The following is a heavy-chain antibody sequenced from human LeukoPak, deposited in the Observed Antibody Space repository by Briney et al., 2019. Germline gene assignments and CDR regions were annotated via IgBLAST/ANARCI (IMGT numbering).Heavy chain of an antibody. CDR3: ATRGRLGEFYPIDY. CDR1: GFTFSSYS. CDR2: ISSSSSYI. V-gene: IGHV3-21*01. J-gene: IGHJ4*02. Sequence: GGSLRLSCAASGFTFSSYSMNWVRQAPGKGLEWVSSISSSSSYIYYADSVKGRFTISRDNAKNSLYLQMNSLRAEDTAVYYCATRGRLGEFYPIDYWGQGTLVTVSS. D-gene: IGHD3-16*01.